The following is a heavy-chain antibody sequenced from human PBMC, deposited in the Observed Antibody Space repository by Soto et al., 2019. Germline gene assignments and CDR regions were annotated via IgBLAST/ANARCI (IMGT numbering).Heavy chain of an antibody. CDR3: AKGTSNGGWFNPVDY. Sequence: EVQLLESGGGLVQPGGSLRLSCAASGFTFVNYAMNWVRQAPGKGLEWVATLSGSGTSTYYADSVKGRFTISRDNSRNTLYMQMNSLRAETTDVYYCAKGTSNGGWFNPVDYWGQGTMVNVYS. CDR1: GFTFVNYA. CDR2: LSGSGTST. V-gene: IGHV3-23*01. D-gene: IGHD3-10*01. J-gene: IGHJ4*02.